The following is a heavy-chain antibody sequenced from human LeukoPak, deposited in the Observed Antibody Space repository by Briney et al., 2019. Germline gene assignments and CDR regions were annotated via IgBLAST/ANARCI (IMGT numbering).Heavy chain of an antibody. CDR3: ARDYDSWAYYFDY. CDR1: GGSISSYY. D-gene: IGHD6-13*01. Sequence: SQTLSLTCTVSGGSISSYYWSWIRQPAGKGLEWIGRIYTRGSTNYNPALKSRVTMSVDTSKNQFSLKLSSVTAADTAVYYCARDYDSWAYYFDYWGQGTLVTVSS. V-gene: IGHV4-4*07. CDR2: IYTRGST. J-gene: IGHJ4*02.